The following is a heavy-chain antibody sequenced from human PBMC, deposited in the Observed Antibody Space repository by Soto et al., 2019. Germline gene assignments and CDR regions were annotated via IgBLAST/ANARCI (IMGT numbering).Heavy chain of an antibody. CDR1: GGSISSGDYY. J-gene: IGHJ6*02. D-gene: IGHD5-12*01. V-gene: IGHV4-30-4*01. CDR2: IYYSGST. CDR3: ARDDTINPGGYGMDV. Sequence: PSETLSLTCALSGGSISSGDYYWSWIRQPPGKGLEWIGYIYYSGSTYYNPSLKSRVTISVDTSKNQFSLKLSSVTAADTAVYYCARDDTINPGGYGMDVWGQGTTVTVSS.